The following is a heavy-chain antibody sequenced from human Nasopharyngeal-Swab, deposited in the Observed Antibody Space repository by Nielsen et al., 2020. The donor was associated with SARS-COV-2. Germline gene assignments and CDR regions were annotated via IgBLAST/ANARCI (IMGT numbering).Heavy chain of an antibody. CDR1: GFTFSSYA. CDR3: ARARGGSYYYAFDY. V-gene: IGHV3-30*04. CDR2: ISYDGSNK. J-gene: IGHJ4*02. D-gene: IGHD1-26*01. Sequence: GGSLRLSCAASGFTFSSYAMHWVRQAPGKGLEWVAVISYDGSNKYYADSVKGRLTIPRANSKNTLYLQMNSLRAEDPSVYYCARARGGSYYYAFDYWGQGTLVTVSS.